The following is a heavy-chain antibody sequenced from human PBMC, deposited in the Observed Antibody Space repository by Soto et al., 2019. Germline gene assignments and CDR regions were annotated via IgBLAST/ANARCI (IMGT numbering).Heavy chain of an antibody. CDR3: AKAPPYYYDSSGPTMNDY. J-gene: IGHJ4*02. V-gene: IGHV3-30*04. CDR1: GFTFGASA. CDR2: ISYDGSNK. D-gene: IGHD3-22*01. Sequence: GGSLRLSCAASGFTFGASALQWVRQAPGKGLEWVAVISYDGSNKYYADSVKGRFTISRDNSKNTLYLQMNSLRAEDTAVYYCAKAPPYYYDSSGPTMNDYWGQGTLVTVSS.